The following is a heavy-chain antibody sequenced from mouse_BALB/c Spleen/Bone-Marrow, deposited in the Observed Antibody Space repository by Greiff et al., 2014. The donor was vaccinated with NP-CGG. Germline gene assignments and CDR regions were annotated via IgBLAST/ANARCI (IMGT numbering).Heavy chain of an antibody. V-gene: IGHV1S29*02. Sequence: EVQLQQSGPELVKPGASVKISCKASGYTFTDYNIHWVKQSHGKSLEWIGYIYPYNGGTAHNQKFKSKATLTVDNSSNTAYMELRSLTSEDSAVYYCARGRAYYVNYGFAYWGQGTLVTVSA. J-gene: IGHJ3*01. CDR3: ARGRAYYVNYGFAY. CDR2: IYPYNGGT. D-gene: IGHD2-10*01. CDR1: GYTFTDYN.